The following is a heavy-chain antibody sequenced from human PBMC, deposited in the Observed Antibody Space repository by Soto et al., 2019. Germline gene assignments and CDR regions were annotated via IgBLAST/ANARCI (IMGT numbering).Heavy chain of an antibody. D-gene: IGHD4-4*01. CDR3: ARAPYSNAWYRFDL. J-gene: IGHJ4*02. CDR1: GFTFSGDR. CDR2: IKHDGSVQ. Sequence: XGSLLLSCEASGFTFSGDRISGVRPAPGKGLEWVADIKHDGSVQYYVDSVKGRFTISRDNAKKLLYLQMNGLRAEDTALYYCARAPYSNAWYRFDLWGQGTLVTVSS. V-gene: IGHV3-7*03.